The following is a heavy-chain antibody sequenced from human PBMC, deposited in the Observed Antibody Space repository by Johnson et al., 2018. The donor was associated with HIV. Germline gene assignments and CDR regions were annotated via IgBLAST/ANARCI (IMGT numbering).Heavy chain of an antibody. CDR1: GFTFSSNA. D-gene: IGHD2-21*02. V-gene: IGHV3-30*18. CDR2: ISSDGNNK. J-gene: IGHJ3*02. CDR3: AKDWDVVVTADDAFDI. Sequence: VQLVESGGGVVQPGRSLRLSCAASGFTFSSNAMHWVRQAPGKGLEWVAFISSDGNNKYHADSVKGRITISRDNSKNTLYLQMNSLRVDDTAVYYCAKDWDVVVTADDAFDIWGQGTMVTVSS.